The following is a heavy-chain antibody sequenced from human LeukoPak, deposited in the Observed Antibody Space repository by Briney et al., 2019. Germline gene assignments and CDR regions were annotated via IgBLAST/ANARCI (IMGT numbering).Heavy chain of an antibody. Sequence: GASVKVSCKASGYTFTGYYMHWVRQAPGQGLEWMGWINPNSGGTNYAQKFQGRVTMTRDTSISTAYMELSGLRSDDTAVYYCASPPQYSSSWYLLDYWGQGTLVTVSS. CDR2: INPNSGGT. CDR1: GYTFTGYY. J-gene: IGHJ4*02. V-gene: IGHV1-2*02. D-gene: IGHD6-13*01. CDR3: ASPPQYSSSWYLLDY.